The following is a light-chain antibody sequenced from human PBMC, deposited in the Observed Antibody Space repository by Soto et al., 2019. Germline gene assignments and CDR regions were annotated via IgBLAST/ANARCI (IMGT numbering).Light chain of an antibody. CDR3: LLYYGGAQLGV. Sequence: QTVVTQEPSLTVSPGGTVTLTCXXXXXXXTTGYYPNWFQQKPGQAPRALIYSTSNKHSWTPARFSGSLLGGKAALTLSCGQPDDEAEYYCLLYYGGAQLGVFGTGTKVTVL. CDR2: STS. J-gene: IGLJ1*01. CDR1: XXXXTTGYY. V-gene: IGLV7-43*01.